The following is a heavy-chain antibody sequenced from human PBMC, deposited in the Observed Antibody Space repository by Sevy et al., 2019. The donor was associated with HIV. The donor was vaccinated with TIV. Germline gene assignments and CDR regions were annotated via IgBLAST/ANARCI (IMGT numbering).Heavy chain of an antibody. D-gene: IGHD2-2*01. CDR3: ARGASDCSSTSCYSTGYRGYYYYYMDV. CDR2: IIPILGIA. Sequence: ASVKVSCKASGGTFSSYAISWVRQAPGQGLEWMGGIIPILGIANYAQKFQGRVTITADKSTSTAYMELGSLGSEDTAVYYCARGASDCSSTSCYSTGYRGYYYYYMDVWGKGTTVTVSS. CDR1: GGTFSSYA. J-gene: IGHJ6*03. V-gene: IGHV1-69*10.